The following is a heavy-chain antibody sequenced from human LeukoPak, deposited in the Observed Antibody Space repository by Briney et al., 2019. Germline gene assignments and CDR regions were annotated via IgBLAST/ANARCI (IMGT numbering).Heavy chain of an antibody. J-gene: IGHJ6*02. V-gene: IGHV3-66*01. Sequence: GGSLRLSCAASGFTVSSNYMSWVRQAPGKGLEWVSVIYSGGSTYYADSVKGRFTISRDNSKNTLYLQMNSLRAEDTAVYYCARVRTPNYYGSGSMDVWGQGTTVTVSS. CDR1: GFTVSSNY. D-gene: IGHD3-10*01. CDR3: ARVRTPNYYGSGSMDV. CDR2: IYSGGST.